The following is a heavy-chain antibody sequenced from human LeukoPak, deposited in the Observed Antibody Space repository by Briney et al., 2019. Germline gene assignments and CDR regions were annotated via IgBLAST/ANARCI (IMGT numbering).Heavy chain of an antibody. CDR2: IYYSGST. CDR1: GGSISSSSYY. D-gene: IGHD3-16*01. CDR3: ARGRYGWLPFDY. V-gene: IGHV4-39*06. Sequence: SETLSLTCTVSGGSISSSSYYWGWIRQPPGKGLEWIGVIYYSGSTYYNPSLKSRVTISVDTSKNQFTLNLSSVTAADTAVYYCARGRYGWLPFDYWGQGTLVTVSS. J-gene: IGHJ4*02.